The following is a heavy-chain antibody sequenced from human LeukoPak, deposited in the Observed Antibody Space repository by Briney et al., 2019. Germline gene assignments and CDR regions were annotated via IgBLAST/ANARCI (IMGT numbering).Heavy chain of an antibody. D-gene: IGHD3-22*01. CDR3: ARDLGRYDSSGYPINDAFDI. CDR2: TYYSGST. J-gene: IGHJ3*02. Sequence: SETLSLTCTVSGGSISSYYWSWIRQPPGKGLEWIGYTYYSGSTNYNPSLKSRVTISVDTSKNQFSLKLSSVTAADTAVYYCARDLGRYDSSGYPINDAFDIWGQGTMVTVSS. V-gene: IGHV4-59*01. CDR1: GGSISSYY.